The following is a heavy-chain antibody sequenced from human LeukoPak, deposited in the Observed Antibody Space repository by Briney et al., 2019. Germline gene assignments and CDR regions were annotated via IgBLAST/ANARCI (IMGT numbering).Heavy chain of an antibody. CDR3: AKTSRRLCSSSSCYTLDS. CDR1: GFTFDDYG. V-gene: IGHV3-20*04. D-gene: IGHD2-2*02. CDR2: INWNGGST. Sequence: GGSLRLSCAASGFTFDDYGMSWVRQAPGKGLEWVSGINWNGGSTGYADSVKGRFTISRDNAKNSLYLQMNSLRAEDTAVYYCAKTSRRLCSSSSCYTLDSWGQGALVTVSS. J-gene: IGHJ4*02.